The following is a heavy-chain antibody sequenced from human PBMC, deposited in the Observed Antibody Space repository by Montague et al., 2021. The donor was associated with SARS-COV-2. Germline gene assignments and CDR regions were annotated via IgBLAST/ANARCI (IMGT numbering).Heavy chain of an antibody. CDR1: GITFSPYE. CDR2: IGASGSST. D-gene: IGHD6-19*01. CDR3: ECLGSSDWYHWFDP. J-gene: IGHJ5*02. V-gene: IGHV3-48*03. Sequence: SLRLSCAASGITFSPYEMIWVRQAPGKGLEWVSSIGASGSSTHYADSVKGRFTISRDNAKSSLFLQMDSLRVEDTAIYYCECLGSSDWYHWFDPWGQGTLVTVSS.